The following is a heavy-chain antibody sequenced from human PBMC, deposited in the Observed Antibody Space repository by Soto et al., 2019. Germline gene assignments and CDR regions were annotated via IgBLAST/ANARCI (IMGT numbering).Heavy chain of an antibody. J-gene: IGHJ4*02. CDR2: IYPGDSDT. V-gene: IGHV5-51*01. CDR3: AKDAEGDISLDY. CDR1: GYRFTSYG. D-gene: IGHD3-9*01. Sequence: PGESLKISCKGSGYRFTSYGIGWVRQMPGKGLEWMGIIYPGDSDTRYSPSFQGQVTISADNAKNSLYLQMNSLRAEDTALYYCAKDAEGDISLDYWGQGTLVTVSS.